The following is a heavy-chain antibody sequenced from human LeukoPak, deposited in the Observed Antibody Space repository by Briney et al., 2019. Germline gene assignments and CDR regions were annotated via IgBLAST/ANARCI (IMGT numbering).Heavy chain of an antibody. V-gene: IGHV3-30-3*01. CDR1: GFTFSSYA. J-gene: IGHJ4*02. Sequence: GGSLRLSCAASGFTFSSYAMHWVRQAPGKGLEWVAVISYDGSNKYYADSVKGRFTISRDNSKNTLYLQMNSLRAEDTAVYYCARGGVLRYFDWLSDYWGQGTLVTVSS. CDR2: ISYDGSNK. D-gene: IGHD3-9*01. CDR3: ARGGVLRYFDWLSDY.